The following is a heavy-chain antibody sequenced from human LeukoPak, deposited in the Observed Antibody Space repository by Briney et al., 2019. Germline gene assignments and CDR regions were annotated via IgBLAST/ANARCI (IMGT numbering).Heavy chain of an antibody. D-gene: IGHD1-26*01. J-gene: IGHJ4*02. CDR1: GGTFSRYA. Sequence: ASVNVSCKASGGTFSRYAISWVRQAPGQGLEWMGSIIPIFGTANYAQKFQGRVTITTNESTSTAYMELSSLRSEDTAVYYCARDSYIFKATSLDYWGQGTLVTVSS. CDR3: ARDSYIFKATSLDY. V-gene: IGHV1-69*05. CDR2: IIPIFGTA.